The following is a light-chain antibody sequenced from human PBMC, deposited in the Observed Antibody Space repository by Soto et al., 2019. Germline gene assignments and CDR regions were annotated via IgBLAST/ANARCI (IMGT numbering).Light chain of an antibody. CDR2: GAS. Sequence: EIAMTQSPATLSVSPGETATLSCRASQSVSNNVAWYQQKPGQAPRLLILGASTRATGIPARFSGSGSGTEFTLSISSLQSEDFAVYYYKQYKEWPPFTFGQGTRLE. J-gene: IGKJ5*01. CDR3: KQYKEWPPFT. CDR1: QSVSNN. V-gene: IGKV3-15*01.